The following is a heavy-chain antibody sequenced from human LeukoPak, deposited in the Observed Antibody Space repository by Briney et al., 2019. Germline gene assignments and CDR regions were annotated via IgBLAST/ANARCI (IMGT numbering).Heavy chain of an antibody. CDR2: IYYSGST. D-gene: IGHD3-22*01. Sequence: SETLSLTCTVSGGSISSYYWSWIRQPPGKGLEWIWYIYYSGSTNYNPSLKSRVTISVDTSKNQFSLKLSSVTAADTAVYYCARGPYYYDSSGDWGQGTLVTVSS. CDR3: ARGPYYYDSSGD. J-gene: IGHJ4*02. V-gene: IGHV4-59*01. CDR1: GGSISSYY.